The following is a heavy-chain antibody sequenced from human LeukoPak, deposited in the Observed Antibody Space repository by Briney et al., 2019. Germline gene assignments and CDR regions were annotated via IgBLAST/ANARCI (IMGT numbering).Heavy chain of an antibody. CDR3: ARQDLGDYGRNYFQS. CDR2: IFPGESET. V-gene: IGHV5-51*01. Sequence: GGSLQISCKGSGSNFVDYWIGWVRQVHGRGLERMAVIFPGESETTYSTSFEGQVSISVPTSTNTSYLECSSLKASDTAIYYSARQDLGDYGRNYFQSWGQGTLVIVSS. J-gene: IGHJ4*02. D-gene: IGHD4-17*01. CDR1: GSNFVDYW.